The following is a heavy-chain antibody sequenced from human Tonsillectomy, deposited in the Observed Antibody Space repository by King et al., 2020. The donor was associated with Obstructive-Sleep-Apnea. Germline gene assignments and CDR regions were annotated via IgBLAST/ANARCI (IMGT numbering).Heavy chain of an antibody. CDR1: GGSISSGDYY. CDR2: IYYSGSA. Sequence: VQLQESGPGLVKPSQTLSLTCTVSGGSISSGDYYWSWIRQPPGKGLEWIGHIYYSGSAYYNPSLKSRLTISVDTSKNQFSLKLSSVTAADTAVYYCARESGEPGYYDRSGYYSVDFWGPGTLVTVSS. D-gene: IGHD3-22*01. CDR3: ARESGEPGYYDRSGYYSVDF. V-gene: IGHV4-30-4*01. J-gene: IGHJ4*02.